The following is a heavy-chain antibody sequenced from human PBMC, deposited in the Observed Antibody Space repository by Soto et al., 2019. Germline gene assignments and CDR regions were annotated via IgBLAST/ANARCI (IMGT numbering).Heavy chain of an antibody. D-gene: IGHD3-10*01. J-gene: IGHJ5*02. CDR2: IYHSGST. Sequence: PSETLSLTCAVSGGSISSGGYSWSWIRQPPGKGLEWIGYIYHSGSTYYKQSLKSRVTISVDRSKNQYSLKLSSVTAADTAVYYCARGPLWFGEFNWFDPWGQGTLVTVSS. CDR3: ARGPLWFGEFNWFDP. V-gene: IGHV4-30-2*01. CDR1: GGSISSGGYS.